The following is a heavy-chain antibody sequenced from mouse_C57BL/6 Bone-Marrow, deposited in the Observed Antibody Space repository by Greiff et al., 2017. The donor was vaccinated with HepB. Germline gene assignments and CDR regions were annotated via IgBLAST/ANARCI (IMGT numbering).Heavy chain of an antibody. J-gene: IGHJ1*03. V-gene: IGHV1-55*01. CDR2: IYPGSGST. CDR1: GYTFTSYW. D-gene: IGHD1-1*01. CDR3: ARRYYGSSWYFDV. Sequence: LVESGAELVRPGASVTLSCKASGYTFTSYWITWVKQRPGQGLEWIGDIYPGSGSTNYNEKFKSKATLTVDTSSSTAYMQLSSLTSEDSAVYYCARRYYGSSWYFDVWGTGTTVTVSS.